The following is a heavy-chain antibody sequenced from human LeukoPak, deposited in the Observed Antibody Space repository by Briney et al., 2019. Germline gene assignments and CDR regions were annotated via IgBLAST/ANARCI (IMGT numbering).Heavy chain of an antibody. CDR3: TRLAGRSDY. CDR1: GFTFSTYA. CDR2: ISYNGGST. Sequence: GGSLRLPCAASGFTFSTYAMHWVRQAPGKGLEYVSAISYNGGSTYYADSVKGRFTISRDDPKNTAYLQMNSLKTEDTAVYYCTRLAGRSDYWGQGTLVTVSS. J-gene: IGHJ4*02. V-gene: IGHV3-64*02. D-gene: IGHD2-21*01.